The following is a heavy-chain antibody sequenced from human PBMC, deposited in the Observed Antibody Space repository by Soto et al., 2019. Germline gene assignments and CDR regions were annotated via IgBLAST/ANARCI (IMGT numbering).Heavy chain of an antibody. V-gene: IGHV4-34*01. CDR2: INHSGST. J-gene: IGHJ6*02. Sequence: LSLTCAVYGGSFSGYYWSWIRQPPGKGLEWIGEINHSGSTNYNPSLKSRVTISVDTSKNQFSLKLSSVTAADTAVYYCARELYGLYYYYGMDVWGQGTTVTVSS. D-gene: IGHD1-26*01. CDR3: ARELYGLYYYYGMDV. CDR1: GGSFSGYY.